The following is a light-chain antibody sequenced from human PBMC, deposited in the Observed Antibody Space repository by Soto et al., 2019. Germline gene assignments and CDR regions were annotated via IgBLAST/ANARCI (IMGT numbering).Light chain of an antibody. V-gene: IGKV3-11*01. Sequence: EIVLTQSPATLSLSPVERATLSCRASQSVSSYLAWYQQKPGQAPRLLIYDASNRATGIPARFSGSESGTDFTLTISSLEPEDFAVYYCQQRSNWPLTFGQGTKVEIK. CDR3: QQRSNWPLT. J-gene: IGKJ1*01. CDR2: DAS. CDR1: QSVSSY.